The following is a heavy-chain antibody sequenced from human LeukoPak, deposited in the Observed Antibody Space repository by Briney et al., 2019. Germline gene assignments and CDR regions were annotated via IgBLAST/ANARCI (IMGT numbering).Heavy chain of an antibody. CDR1: GGSFSGYY. CDR2: INHSGST. J-gene: IGHJ3*02. D-gene: IGHD5/OR15-5a*01. CDR3: ARDIRVSDAFDI. V-gene: IGHV4-34*01. Sequence: SETLSLTCAVYGGSFSGYYWSWIRQPPGKGLEWIGEINHSGSTNYNPSLKSRVTISVDTSKNQFSLKLSSVTAADTAVYYCARDIRVSDAFDIWGQGTMVTVSS.